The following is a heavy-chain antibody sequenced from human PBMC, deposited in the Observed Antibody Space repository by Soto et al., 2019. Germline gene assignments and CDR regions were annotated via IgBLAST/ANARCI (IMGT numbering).Heavy chain of an antibody. J-gene: IGHJ4*02. D-gene: IGHD2-8*01. Sequence: ASVKVSCKAFGYTFTSYDINWVRQATGQGLEWKGWMNPNSGNTGYAQKFQGRVTMTRNTSISTAYMELSSLRSEDTAVYYCARGRYCTNGVCYSPDYWGQGTLVTVSS. CDR2: MNPNSGNT. CDR1: GYTFTSYD. V-gene: IGHV1-8*01. CDR3: ARGRYCTNGVCYSPDY.